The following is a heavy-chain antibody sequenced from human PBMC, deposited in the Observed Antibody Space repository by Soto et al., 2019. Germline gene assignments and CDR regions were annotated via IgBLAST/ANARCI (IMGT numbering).Heavy chain of an antibody. V-gene: IGHV3-23*01. D-gene: IGHD3-3*01. Sequence: EVQLLESGGGLVQPGGSLRLSCAASGFTFSSYAMSWVRQAPGKGLEWVSAISGSGGSTYYAYSVKGRFTISRDNSKNPLYLQMNSLIAEDTAVYYCSKDGVAWKPSWFDPWGQGTLVTVSS. CDR1: GFTFSSYA. CDR3: SKDGVAWKPSWFDP. J-gene: IGHJ5*02. CDR2: ISGSGGST.